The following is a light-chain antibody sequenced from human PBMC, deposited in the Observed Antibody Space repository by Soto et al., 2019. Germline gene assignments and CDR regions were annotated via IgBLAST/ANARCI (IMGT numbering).Light chain of an antibody. V-gene: IGLV1-44*01. CDR1: SSNLGSNS. CDR2: SDN. CDR3: QSYDSSLSVWM. J-gene: IGLJ3*02. Sequence: QSVLTQPPSASGTPGQRVTISCSGSSSNLGSNSVNWYQQVPGTAPKLLISSDNQRPSGVPDRFSGSKSGTSGSLDITGLQAEDEADYYCQSYDSSLSVWMFGGGTKVTVL.